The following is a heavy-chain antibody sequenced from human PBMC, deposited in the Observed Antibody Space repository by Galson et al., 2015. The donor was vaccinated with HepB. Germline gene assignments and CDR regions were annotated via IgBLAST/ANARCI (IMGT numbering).Heavy chain of an antibody. J-gene: IGHJ3*01. CDR1: GGSISTRNYY. Sequence: ETLSLTCSVSGGSISTRNYYWSWIRQSPRKGLEWIGYVYYTGNVKYNPSLKSRVTILGDTSKNQFSLKLNSVTSTDTAVFYCARGIVDHDAFDLWGQGTMVTVAS. CDR3: ARGIVDHDAFDL. V-gene: IGHV4-61*01. CDR2: VYYTGNV. D-gene: IGHD1-26*01.